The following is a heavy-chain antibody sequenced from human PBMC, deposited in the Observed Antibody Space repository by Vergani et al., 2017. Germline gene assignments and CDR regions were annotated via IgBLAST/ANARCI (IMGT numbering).Heavy chain of an antibody. CDR2: ISGSGDST. CDR1: GFTFNNYG. D-gene: IGHD2-15*01. Sequence: EVQLLESGGGLVQPGGSLRLSCAASGFTFNNYGMTWVRQAPGKGLEWVSAISGSGDSTYYADSVKGRFTISRDNSKNTLYLQMNSLRAEDTAICYCARDKLGYCSGGGCLVGAFDIWGQGTMVTVSS. CDR3: ARDKLGYCSGGGCLVGAFDI. V-gene: IGHV3-23*01. J-gene: IGHJ3*02.